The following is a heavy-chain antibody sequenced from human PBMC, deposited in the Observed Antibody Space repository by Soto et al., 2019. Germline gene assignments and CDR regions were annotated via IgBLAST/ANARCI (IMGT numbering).Heavy chain of an antibody. J-gene: IGHJ4*02. D-gene: IGHD2-15*01. CDR1: GGSFSGYY. CDR2: INHSGST. V-gene: IGHV4-34*01. Sequence: PSETLSLTCAVYGGSFSGYYWSWIRQPPGKGLEWIGEINHSGSTNYNPSLKSRVTISVDTSKNQFSLKLSSVTAADTAVYYCARVPPCSSSGGSFYSFDYWGQGTLVTVSS. CDR3: ARVPPCSSSGGSFYSFDY.